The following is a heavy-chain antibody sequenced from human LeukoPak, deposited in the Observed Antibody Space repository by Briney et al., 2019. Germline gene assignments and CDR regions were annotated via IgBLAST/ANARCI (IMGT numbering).Heavy chain of an antibody. CDR3: ARGYCTNGVCYTDY. V-gene: IGHV3-64*01. Sequence: PGGSLRLSCAASGFTFSSYAMHWVRQAPGKGLEYVSAISSNGGSTYYANSVKGRFTISRDNSKSTLYLQMGSLRAEDMAVYYCARGYCTNGVCYTDYWGQGTLVTVSS. J-gene: IGHJ4*02. CDR2: ISSNGGST. CDR1: GFTFSSYA. D-gene: IGHD2-8*01.